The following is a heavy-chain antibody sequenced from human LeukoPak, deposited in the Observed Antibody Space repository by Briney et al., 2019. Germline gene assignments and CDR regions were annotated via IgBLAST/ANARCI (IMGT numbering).Heavy chain of an antibody. CDR3: ATGGGGWDIVVVPGGVAY. Sequence: GGSLRLSCSASGFTFSSYAMSWVRQAPGKGLEWVSAITGSGGSTYYADSVKGRFTISRDNSKNTLYLKMNSLRAEDTAVYYCATGGGGWDIVVVPGGVAYWGQGTLVTVSS. CDR1: GFTFSSYA. V-gene: IGHV3-23*01. CDR2: ITGSGGST. J-gene: IGHJ4*02. D-gene: IGHD2-2*01.